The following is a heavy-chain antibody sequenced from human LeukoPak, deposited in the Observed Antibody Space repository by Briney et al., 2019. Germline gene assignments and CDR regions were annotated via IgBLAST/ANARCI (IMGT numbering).Heavy chain of an antibody. Sequence: GGSLRLSCAASGFTFSGYWMHWVRQAPGKGLVWVSRISTDGSTTTYADSVKGRFTISRDNAKNTAYLQMDSLRAEDTAVYYCARLIAAPLYYFDYWGQGTLVTVSS. V-gene: IGHV3-74*01. CDR1: GFTFSGYW. CDR3: ARLIAAPLYYFDY. D-gene: IGHD6-13*01. J-gene: IGHJ4*02. CDR2: ISTDGSTT.